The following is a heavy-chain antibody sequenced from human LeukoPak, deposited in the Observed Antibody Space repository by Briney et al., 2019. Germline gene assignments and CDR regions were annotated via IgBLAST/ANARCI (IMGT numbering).Heavy chain of an antibody. CDR2: ISGSGVNT. Sequence: GGSLRLSCAASGFTFDNYAMNWVRQAPGKGLEWVLGISGSGVNTYYADSVKGRFTISKDNSKNTLYLQLNSLRGEDTAIYYCARDTSFNYGAHAMDVWGQGTTVTVSS. D-gene: IGHD4/OR15-4a*01. J-gene: IGHJ6*02. CDR1: GFTFDNYA. CDR3: ARDTSFNYGAHAMDV. V-gene: IGHV3-23*01.